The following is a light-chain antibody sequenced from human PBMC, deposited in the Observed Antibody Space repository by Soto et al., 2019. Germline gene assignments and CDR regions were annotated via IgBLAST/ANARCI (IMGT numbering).Light chain of an antibody. CDR1: QSVSSN. CDR2: GAS. Sequence: EIVITQAPSTLSVSRGEIATLSCRASQSVSSNLAWYQQKPGQAPRLLIYGASTRATGIPARFSGSGSGTEFTLTISSLQSEDFAVYYCQQYNNWPRTFGQGTKVDIK. CDR3: QQYNNWPRT. J-gene: IGKJ1*01. V-gene: IGKV3-15*01.